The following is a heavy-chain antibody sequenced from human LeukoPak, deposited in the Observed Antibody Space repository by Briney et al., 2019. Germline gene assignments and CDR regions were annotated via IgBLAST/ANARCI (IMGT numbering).Heavy chain of an antibody. CDR3: ARLTPEDRVWGSYRAYYYYMHV. D-gene: IGHD3-16*02. J-gene: IGHJ6*03. CDR2: INHSGST. V-gene: IGHV4-34*01. Sequence: PSETLSLTCAVYGGSFSGYYWSWIRQPPGKGLEWVGDINHSGSTNYNPAPESGGTISVHPSKNQFYLKLRSVTAADTAVYYCARLTPEDRVWGSYRAYYYYMHVWGKGTTLTVPS. CDR1: GGSFSGYY.